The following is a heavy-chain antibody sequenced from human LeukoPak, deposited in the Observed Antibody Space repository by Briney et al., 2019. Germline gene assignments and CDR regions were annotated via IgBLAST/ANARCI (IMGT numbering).Heavy chain of an antibody. CDR1: GFTFSSSW. D-gene: IGHD1-26*01. Sequence: AGSLRLSCAASGFTFSSSWIHWLRQAPGKGLVWASRINKDGSVTDYAESVKGRFGISRDNAKNTLYLQMNSLRVEDTAIYYCVKVRGRARVGYFDYWGQGTLVTVSS. CDR2: INKDGSVT. CDR3: VKVRGRARVGYFDY. J-gene: IGHJ4*02. V-gene: IGHV3-74*01.